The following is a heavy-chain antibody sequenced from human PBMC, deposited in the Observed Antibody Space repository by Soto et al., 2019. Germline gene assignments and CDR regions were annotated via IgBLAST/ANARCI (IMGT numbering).Heavy chain of an antibody. CDR3: ARANDGFFGAAVAATPFPHFDL. D-gene: IGHD2-15*01. CDR1: GFTFSSYA. J-gene: IGHJ4*02. V-gene: IGHV3-23*01. Sequence: EVQLLESGGGLVQPGGSLRLSCAASGFTFSSYAMSWVRQAPGKGLEWVATISGSGGSTYYADSVKGRFIVSRDNSKSTLFLQMNSLRPEDTARYYCARANDGFFGAAVAATPFPHFDLWGQGTLVTVSS. CDR2: ISGSGGST.